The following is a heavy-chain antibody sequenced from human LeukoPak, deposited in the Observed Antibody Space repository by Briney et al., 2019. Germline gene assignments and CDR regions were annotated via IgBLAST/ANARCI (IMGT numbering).Heavy chain of an antibody. J-gene: IGHJ4*02. D-gene: IGHD5-12*01. CDR3: ARSTWLLDK. V-gene: IGHV4-34*01. Sequence: SETLSLTCAVYGGSFSGYYWTWIRQPPGKGLEWIGEINHSGSSNYNPSLKSRVTISVDTSKNQFSLKLSSVTAADTAVYYCARSTWLLDKWGQGTLVTVSS. CDR1: GGSFSGYY. CDR2: INHSGSS.